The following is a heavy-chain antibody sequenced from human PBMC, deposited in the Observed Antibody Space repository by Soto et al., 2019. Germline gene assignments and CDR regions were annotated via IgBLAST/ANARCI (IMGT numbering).Heavy chain of an antibody. CDR3: AREVPNCSSSSCYFDF. D-gene: IGHD2-2*01. CDR1: GFTFISHW. J-gene: IGHJ4*02. Sequence: GGSLRLSCAASGFTFISHWMNWVRQGPGKGLVWVSRISGDGRTTSHADSVKGRFTISRDNAKNTLYLQMNSLRVEDTAVYYCAREVPNCSSSSCYFDFWGQGILVTVSS. CDR2: ISGDGRTT. V-gene: IGHV3-74*01.